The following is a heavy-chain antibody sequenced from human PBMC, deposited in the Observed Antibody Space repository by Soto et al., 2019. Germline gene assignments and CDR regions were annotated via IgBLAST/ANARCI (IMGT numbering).Heavy chain of an antibody. CDR2: ISGSGGST. D-gene: IGHD3-10*01. V-gene: IGHV3-23*01. J-gene: IGHJ4*02. CDR3: AKVRYYYGSGSYYIPIDY. Sequence: GGSLRLSCAASGFTFSSYAMSWVRQAPGKGLEWVSAISGSGGSTYYADSVKGRFTISRDNSKNTLYLQMNSLRAEDTAVYYCAKVRYYYGSGSYYIPIDYWGQGTLVTISS. CDR1: GFTFSSYA.